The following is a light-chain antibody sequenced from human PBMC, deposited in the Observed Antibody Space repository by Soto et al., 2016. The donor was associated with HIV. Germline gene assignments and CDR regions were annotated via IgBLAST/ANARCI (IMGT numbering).Light chain of an antibody. CDR1: ESLLYSNGNNY. CDR3: MQARQTPPT. Sequence: DIVMTQSPLSLPVTPGEPASISCRSSESLLYSNGNNYLDWYHQKSGQSPQLLIYLGSNRASGVPDRFSGSGSGTDFTLTISRMEAEDVGVYYCMQARQTPPTFGGGTRVEIK. V-gene: IGKV2-28*01. J-gene: IGKJ4*01. CDR2: LGS.